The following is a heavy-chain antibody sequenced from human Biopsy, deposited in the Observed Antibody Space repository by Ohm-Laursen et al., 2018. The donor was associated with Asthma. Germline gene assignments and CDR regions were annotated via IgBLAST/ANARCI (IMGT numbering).Heavy chain of an antibody. CDR1: GGSVSSGNNS. J-gene: IGHJ4*02. CDR2: ISYTGNT. CDR3: ARHWNWGSFFDY. D-gene: IGHD7-27*01. Sequence: SETLSLTCAVSGGSVSSGNNSWGWIRQPPGKGLEWIGSISYTGNTDIPSLRSRVTLSVDTSKNNFSLKLTSVTAADTAVFYCARHWNWGSFFDYWGQGMLATVSS. V-gene: IGHV4-39*01.